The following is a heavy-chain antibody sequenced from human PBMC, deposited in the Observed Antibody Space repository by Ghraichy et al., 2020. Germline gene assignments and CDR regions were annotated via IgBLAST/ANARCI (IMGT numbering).Heavy chain of an antibody. V-gene: IGHV4-39*01. Sequence: SETLSLTCTVSGGSISSSSYYWGWIRQPPGKGLEWIGSIYYSGSTYYNPSLKSRVTISVDTSKNQFSLKLSSVTAADTAVYYCVRGGDYVRFSFGYWGQGTLVTVSS. D-gene: IGHD2-21*02. CDR3: VRGGDYVRFSFGY. CDR1: GGSISSSSYY. J-gene: IGHJ4*02. CDR2: IYYSGST.